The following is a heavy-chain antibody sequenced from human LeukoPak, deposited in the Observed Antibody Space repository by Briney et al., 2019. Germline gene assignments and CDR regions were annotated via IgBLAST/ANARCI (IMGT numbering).Heavy chain of an antibody. CDR1: GFSFSNYA. V-gene: IGHV3-30-3*01. CDR3: ARGGGLDV. CDR2: ISYDGSNK. Sequence: GALRLSCAASGFSFSNYAIHWVRQAPGKGLEWVAVISYDGSNKYYADSVKGRFTISRDNAKNSLYLQMNSLRAEDTAVYYCARGGGLDVWGQGATVTVSS. D-gene: IGHD3-16*01. J-gene: IGHJ6*02.